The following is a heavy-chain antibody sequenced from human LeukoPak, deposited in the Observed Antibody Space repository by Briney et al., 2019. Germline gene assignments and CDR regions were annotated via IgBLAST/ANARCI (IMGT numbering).Heavy chain of an antibody. D-gene: IGHD3-22*01. J-gene: IGHJ4*02. V-gene: IGHV3-64*01. CDR1: GFTFSSYA. CDR2: ISSNGGST. CDR3: ARDFSDDSSGYYGELDY. Sequence: HPGGSLRLSCAASGFTFSSYAMHWVRQAPGKGLEYVSAISSNGGSTYYANSVKGRFTISRDNSKNTLYLQMGSLRAEDMAVYYCARDFSDDSSGYYGELDYWGQGTLVTVSS.